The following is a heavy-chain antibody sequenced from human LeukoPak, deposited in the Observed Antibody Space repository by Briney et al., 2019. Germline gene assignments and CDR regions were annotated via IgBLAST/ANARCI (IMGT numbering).Heavy chain of an antibody. CDR2: INHSGST. CDR3: ARDGRDYESSGYYNDY. J-gene: IGHJ4*02. V-gene: IGHV4-34*01. Sequence: PSETLSLTCAVYGGSFSGYYWSWIRQPPGKELEWIGEINHSGSTNYNPSLKSRVTISVDASKNQFSLKLSSVTAADTAVYYCARDGRDYESSGYYNDYWGQGTLVTVSS. D-gene: IGHD3-22*01. CDR1: GGSFSGYY.